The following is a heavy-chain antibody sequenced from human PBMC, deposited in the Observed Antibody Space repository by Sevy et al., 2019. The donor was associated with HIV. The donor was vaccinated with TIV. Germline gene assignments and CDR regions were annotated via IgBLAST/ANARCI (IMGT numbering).Heavy chain of an antibody. CDR3: ARGGGYSSGWWTFDY. CDR1: GYTFTSYG. CDR2: INPNSGGT. V-gene: IGHV1-2*06. J-gene: IGHJ4*02. Sequence: ASVKVSCKASGYTFTSYGISWVRQAPGQGLEWMGRINPNSGGTNYAQNFQGRVTMTRDTSISTAYMELSRLRSDDTAVYYCARGGGYSSGWWTFDYWGQGTLVTVSS. D-gene: IGHD6-19*01.